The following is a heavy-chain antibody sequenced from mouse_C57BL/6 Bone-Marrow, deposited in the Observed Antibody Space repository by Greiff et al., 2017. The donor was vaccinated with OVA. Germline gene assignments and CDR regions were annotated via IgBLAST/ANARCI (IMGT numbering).Heavy chain of an antibody. J-gene: IGHJ4*01. V-gene: IGHV5-9-1*02. CDR2: ISSGGDYI. D-gene: IGHD2-1*01. Sequence: LQQSGAGLVKPGGSLKLSCAASGFTFSSYAMSWVRQTPEKRLEWVAYISSGGDYIYYADTVKGRFTISRDNARNTLYLQMSSPKSEDTAMYYCTRLLDAMDYWGQGTSVTVSS. CDR1: GFTFSSYA. CDR3: TRLLDAMDY.